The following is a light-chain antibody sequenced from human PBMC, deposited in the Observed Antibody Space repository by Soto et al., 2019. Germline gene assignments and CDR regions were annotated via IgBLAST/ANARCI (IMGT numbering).Light chain of an antibody. J-gene: IGKJ2*01. V-gene: IGKV1-9*01. CDR1: QAISDS. CDR3: QQFKSYPYT. CDR2: AAS. Sequence: IQLTQSPSSLSASVGDRVTITCRASQAISDSLVWYQQNPGQAPKLLIYAASTLQSGVPSRFSGSGSGTDFTLTISSLHPADFSTYYCQQFKSYPYTFGQGTKLEI.